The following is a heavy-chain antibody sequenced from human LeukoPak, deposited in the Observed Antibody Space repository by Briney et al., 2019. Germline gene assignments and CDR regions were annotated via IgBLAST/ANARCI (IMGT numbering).Heavy chain of an antibody. CDR2: INENGGEK. Sequence: GGSLRLFCPVWGFTFGNYWMSWVRPAWGKGLEWVANINENGGEKYYVDSVEGRFTISRDNAKSSLYLQMNTLRAEDTAVYYCARDPDPGTTDYWGQGTLVTVSS. V-gene: IGHV3-7*01. CDR3: ARDPDPGTTDY. CDR1: GFTFGNYW. J-gene: IGHJ4*02. D-gene: IGHD1-7*01.